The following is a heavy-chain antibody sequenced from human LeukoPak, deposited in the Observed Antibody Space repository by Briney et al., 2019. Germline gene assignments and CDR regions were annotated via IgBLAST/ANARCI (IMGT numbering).Heavy chain of an antibody. J-gene: IGHJ5*02. Sequence: ASVKVSCKASGYTFTSYDINWVRQATGQGLEWMGWMNPNSGNTGYAQKFQGRVTMTRNTSISTAYMELGRLRSDDTAVYYCARRSQGSWFDPWGQGTLVTVSS. D-gene: IGHD3-10*01. V-gene: IGHV1-8*01. CDR2: MNPNSGNT. CDR3: ARRSQGSWFDP. CDR1: GYTFTSYD.